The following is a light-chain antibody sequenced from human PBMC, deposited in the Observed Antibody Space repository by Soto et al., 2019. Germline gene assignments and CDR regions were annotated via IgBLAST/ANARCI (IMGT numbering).Light chain of an antibody. V-gene: IGKV3-20*01. Sequence: EIVLTQSPGTLSLSPEERATLSCRASQSVSNNYLAWYQQKPGQAPRLLIYAASSRATGIPDRVSGSGSGTDFTLTISRLEPEDFAVYFCHQYGSAPRTFGQGTKVEIK. CDR2: AAS. CDR3: HQYGSAPRT. CDR1: QSVSNNY. J-gene: IGKJ1*01.